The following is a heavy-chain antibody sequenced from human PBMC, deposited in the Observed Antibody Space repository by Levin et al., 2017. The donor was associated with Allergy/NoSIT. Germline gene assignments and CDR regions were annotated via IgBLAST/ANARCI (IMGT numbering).Heavy chain of an antibody. CDR1: GVTFRNYA. Sequence: QAGGSLRLSCAASGVTFRNYAMCWVRQAPGKGLEWVSSISGIGAGTDYADSVKGRFTISRDNSNNVMFLEMKSLRVEDTAVYYCAKDLGGAASSPREDVWGQGTTVIVSS. J-gene: IGHJ6*01. D-gene: IGHD1-26*01. CDR2: ISGIGAGT. V-gene: IGHV3-23*01. CDR3: AKDLGGAASSPREDV.